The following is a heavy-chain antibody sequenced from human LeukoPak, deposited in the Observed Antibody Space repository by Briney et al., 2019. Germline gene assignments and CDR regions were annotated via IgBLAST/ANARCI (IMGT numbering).Heavy chain of an antibody. CDR1: GGSISSSSW. V-gene: IGHV4-4*02. Sequence: KTSGTLSLTCAVSGGSISSSSWWSWVRQPPGKGLEWIGEIYHSGSTNYNPSLKSRVTISVDKSKNQFSLKLSSVTAADTAVYYCARLAGPIAAAGNFDYWGQGTLVTVSS. CDR3: ARLAGPIAAAGNFDY. CDR2: IYHSGST. D-gene: IGHD6-13*01. J-gene: IGHJ4*02.